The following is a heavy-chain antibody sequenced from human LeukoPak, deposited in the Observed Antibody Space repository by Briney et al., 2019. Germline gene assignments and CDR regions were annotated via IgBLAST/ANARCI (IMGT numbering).Heavy chain of an antibody. D-gene: IGHD3-3*01. CDR2: INHSGST. Sequence: SETLSLTCAVYGGSFSGYYWSGIRQPPGKGLEWMGEINHSGSTNYNPSLKSRVTISVDTSKNQFSLKLSSVTAADTAVYYCARGGLNYDFWSGHAFDIWGQGTMVTVSS. J-gene: IGHJ3*02. CDR3: ARGGLNYDFWSGHAFDI. CDR1: GGSFSGYY. V-gene: IGHV4-34*01.